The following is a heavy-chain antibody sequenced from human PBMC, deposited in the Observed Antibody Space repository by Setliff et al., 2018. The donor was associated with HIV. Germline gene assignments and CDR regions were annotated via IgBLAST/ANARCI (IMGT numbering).Heavy chain of an antibody. CDR2: MNQSGTT. D-gene: IGHD2-21*02. V-gene: IGHV4-34*01. CDR1: GTSFSDHY. Sequence: LSLTCSVYGTSFSDHYWSWVRQTPGKGLEWIGEMNQSGTTNYNPSLKSRVTMSIDTSERQFSLKLTSVTAADTAVYYCVRWYYCVSGACYRADYWGQGTVVTVSS. J-gene: IGHJ4*02. CDR3: VRWYYCVSGACYRADY.